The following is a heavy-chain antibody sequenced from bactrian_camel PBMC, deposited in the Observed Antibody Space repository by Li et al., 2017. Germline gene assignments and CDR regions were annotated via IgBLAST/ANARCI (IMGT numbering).Heavy chain of an antibody. D-gene: IGHD2*01. J-gene: IGHJ4*01. Sequence: HVQLVESGGGSVQAGGSLRLSCTASGNTLHSSCMAWFRQAPGKERERVAAVDSDGITSYADSVKGRFTISKDNAKNTVYLQMNGLRHEDTAMYYCAADEYALLFPRGRRCDGSWSTHYWGQGTQVTVS. CDR3: AADEYALLFPRGRRCDGSWSTHY. CDR2: VDSDGIT. CDR1: GNTLHSSC. V-gene: IGHV3S53*01.